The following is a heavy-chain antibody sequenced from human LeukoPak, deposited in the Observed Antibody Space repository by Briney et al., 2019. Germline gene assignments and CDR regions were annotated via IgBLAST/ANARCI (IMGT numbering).Heavy chain of an antibody. D-gene: IGHD3-10*01. CDR3: ARGHYGSGNTYAFDI. Sequence: SETLSLTCSVYGGSFSGYYWIWIRQPPGKGLECIGKINHSGSTNYNPSLKSRVTISVDTSKNQFSLKLSSVTAADTAVYYCARGHYGSGNTYAFDIWGQGTMVTVSS. CDR2: INHSGST. CDR1: GGSFSGYY. J-gene: IGHJ3*02. V-gene: IGHV4-34*01.